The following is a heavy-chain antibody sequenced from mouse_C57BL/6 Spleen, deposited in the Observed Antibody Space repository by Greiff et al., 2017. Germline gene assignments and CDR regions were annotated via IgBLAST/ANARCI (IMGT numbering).Heavy chain of an antibody. CDR1: GYSITSGYD. D-gene: IGHD1-1*01. CDR2: ISYSGST. V-gene: IGHV3-1*01. J-gene: IGHJ4*01. CDR3: ARAGLLRKYAMDY. Sequence: EVQLVESGPGMVKPSQSLSLTCTVTGYSITSGYDWHWIRHFPGNKLEWMGYISYSGSTNYNPSLKSRISITHDTSKNHFFLKLNSVTTEDTATYYCARAGLLRKYAMDYWGQGTSVTVSS.